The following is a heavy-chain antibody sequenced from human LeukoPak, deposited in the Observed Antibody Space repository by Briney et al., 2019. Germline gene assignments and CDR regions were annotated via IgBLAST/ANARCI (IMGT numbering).Heavy chain of an antibody. CDR3: AKIIAAANRPTFDY. V-gene: IGHV3-23*01. Sequence: GGSLRLSCAASGFTFSSYAMSWVRQAPGKGLEWVSAISGGGSYTYYGDSVKGRFTISRDNSKNTIYLQMNSLRAEDTAVYYCAKIIAAANRPTFDYWGQGTLVTVPS. CDR1: GFTFSSYA. J-gene: IGHJ4*02. CDR2: ISGGGSYT. D-gene: IGHD6-13*01.